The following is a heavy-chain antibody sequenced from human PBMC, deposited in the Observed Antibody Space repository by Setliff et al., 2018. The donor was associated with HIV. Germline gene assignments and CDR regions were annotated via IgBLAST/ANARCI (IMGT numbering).Heavy chain of an antibody. J-gene: IGHJ4*02. CDR3: VNPSGAMGDFDS. V-gene: IGHV4-39*01. CDR1: GVSINRTDHY. D-gene: IGHD3-16*01. Sequence: SETLSLTCSVSGVSINRTDHYWGWIRQSPGKSLEWIGSVSQSGSTYYNPSLKSRVTISIDTSKNQFSLQLTSVTAADTAVYYCVNPSGAMGDFDSWGQGTLVTVSS. CDR2: VSQSGST.